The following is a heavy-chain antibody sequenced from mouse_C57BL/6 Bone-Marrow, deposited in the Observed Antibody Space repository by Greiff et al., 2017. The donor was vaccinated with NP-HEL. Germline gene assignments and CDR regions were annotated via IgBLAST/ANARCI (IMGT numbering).Heavy chain of an antibody. CDR3: ARERGIYYGNSWYFEV. D-gene: IGHD2-1*01. V-gene: IGHV1-72*01. CDR2: IDPNSGGT. J-gene: IGHJ1*03. Sequence: VQLQQPGAELVKPGASVKLSCKASGYTFTSYWMHWVKQRPGRGLEWIGRIDPNSGGTKYNEKFKSKATLTVDKPSSTAYMQLSSLTSEDSAVYYCARERGIYYGNSWYFEVWGTGTTVTVSS. CDR1: GYTFTSYW.